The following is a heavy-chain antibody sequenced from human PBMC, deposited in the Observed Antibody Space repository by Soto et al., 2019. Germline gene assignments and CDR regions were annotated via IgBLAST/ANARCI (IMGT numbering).Heavy chain of an antibody. CDR2: IYYSGST. J-gene: IGHJ4*02. CDR3: ARVWYSGRRMDY. Sequence: VQLQESGPGLVKPSQTLSLTCTVSGGSISSGDYYWSWIRQPPGKGLEWIGYIYYSGSTYYNPSLKSRVTISGDTSKNQFSLKLNSVTAADTAVYHCARVWYSGRRMDYWGQGTLVTVSS. D-gene: IGHD6-13*01. V-gene: IGHV4-30-4*01. CDR1: GGSISSGDYY.